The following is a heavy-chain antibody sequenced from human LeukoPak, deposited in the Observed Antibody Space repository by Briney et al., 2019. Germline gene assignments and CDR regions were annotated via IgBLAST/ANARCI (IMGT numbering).Heavy chain of an antibody. CDR2: IRSEAYGGTT. Sequence: GGSLRLSCTASGFIFGDHAMTWVRQAPGKGLEWLGFIRSEAYGGTTEYAPSVKGRFTISRDNSKSIAYLQMDSLETEDTAVYYCARGAIQLWLHNGMDVWGHGTTVIVSS. CDR1: GFIFGDHA. D-gene: IGHD5-18*01. V-gene: IGHV3-49*04. CDR3: ARGAIQLWLHNGMDV. J-gene: IGHJ6*02.